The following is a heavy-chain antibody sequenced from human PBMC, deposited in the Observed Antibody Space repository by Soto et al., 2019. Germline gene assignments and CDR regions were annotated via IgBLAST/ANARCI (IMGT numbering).Heavy chain of an antibody. J-gene: IGHJ4*02. Sequence: VQLVQSGGEVKQPGASVKVSCKASGYTFTNYDLSWVRQAPGQGLEWIGWISAYNGNTKYAQNLRDRVTMTIDTSTTTGYMELRSRTSGDPAVYYCVREVDYWGQGTLVTVSS. CDR3: VREVDY. CDR1: GYTFTNYD. V-gene: IGHV1-18*01. CDR2: ISAYNGNT.